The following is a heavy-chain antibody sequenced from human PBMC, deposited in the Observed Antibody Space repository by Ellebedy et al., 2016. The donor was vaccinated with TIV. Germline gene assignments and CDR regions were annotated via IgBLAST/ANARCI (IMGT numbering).Heavy chain of an antibody. J-gene: IGHJ6*02. CDR2: IYYSGST. CDR3: AGGRGMYGMDV. D-gene: IGHD3-16*01. Sequence: GSLRLSXTVSGGSVSSGSYYWSWIRQPPGKGLEWIGYIYYSGSTNYNPSLKSRVTISVDTSKNQFSLKLSSVTAADTAVYCCAGGRGMYGMDVWGQGTTVTVSS. CDR1: GGSVSSGSYY. V-gene: IGHV4-61*01.